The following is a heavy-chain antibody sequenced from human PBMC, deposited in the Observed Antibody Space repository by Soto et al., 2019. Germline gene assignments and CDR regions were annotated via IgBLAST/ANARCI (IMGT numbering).Heavy chain of an antibody. J-gene: IGHJ6*03. D-gene: IGHD5-18*01. CDR1: GFTFSSYG. V-gene: IGHV3-33*01. CDR2: IWYDGSNK. CDR3: ARDPSSEYSYGYYYYYYMDV. Sequence: GGSLRLSCAASGFTFSSYGMHWVRQAPGKGLEWVAVIWYDGSNKYYADSVKGRFTISRENSKNTLYLQMNSLRAEDTAVYYCARDPSSEYSYGYYYYYYMDVWGKGTTVTVSS.